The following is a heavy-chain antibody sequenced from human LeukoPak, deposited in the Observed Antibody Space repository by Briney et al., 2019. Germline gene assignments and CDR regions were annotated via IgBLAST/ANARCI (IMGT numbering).Heavy chain of an antibody. V-gene: IGHV1-8*03. CDR1: GSTFTTYD. CDR3: ARELRHDDI. J-gene: IGHJ3*02. CDR2: MNPNSGNT. D-gene: IGHD6-25*01. Sequence: ASVKVSCKASGSTFTTYDINWVRQAPGQGLEWMGYMNPNSGNTGYAQRFQDRVTITTSISTSTAYMELSSLRSEDTAVYYCARELRHDDIWGQGTMVTVSS.